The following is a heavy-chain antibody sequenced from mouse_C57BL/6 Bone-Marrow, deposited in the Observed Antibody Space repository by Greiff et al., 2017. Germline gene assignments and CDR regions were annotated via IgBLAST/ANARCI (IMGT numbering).Heavy chain of an antibody. CDR3: ARERDGYYGYFDV. CDR1: GFTFSSYA. V-gene: IGHV5-4*01. D-gene: IGHD2-3*01. CDR2: ISDGGSYT. Sequence: EVQVVESGGGLVKPGGSLKLSCAASGFTFSSYAMSWVRQTPEKRLEWVATISDGGSYTYYPDNVKGRFTISRDNAKNNLYLQMSHLKSEDTAMYYCARERDGYYGYFDVWGTGTTVTVSS. J-gene: IGHJ1*03.